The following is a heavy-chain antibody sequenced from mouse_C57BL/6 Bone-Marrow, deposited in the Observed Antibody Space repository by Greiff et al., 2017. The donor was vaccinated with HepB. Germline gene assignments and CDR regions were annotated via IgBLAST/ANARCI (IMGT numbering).Heavy chain of an antibody. J-gene: IGHJ2*01. Sequence: QVQLQQPGAELVKPGASVKMSCKASGYTFTSYWITWVKQRPGQGLEWIGDIYPGSGSTNYNEKFKSKATLPVDTSSSTAYMQLSSLTSEDSAVYYCSCPFYYGSSYGYYFDYWGQGTTLTVSS. D-gene: IGHD1-1*01. V-gene: IGHV1-55*01. CDR3: SCPFYYGSSYGYYFDY. CDR2: IYPGSGST. CDR1: GYTFTSYW.